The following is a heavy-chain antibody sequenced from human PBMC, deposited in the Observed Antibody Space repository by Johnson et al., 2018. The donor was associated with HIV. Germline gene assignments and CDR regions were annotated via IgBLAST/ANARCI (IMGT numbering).Heavy chain of an antibody. D-gene: IGHD1-26*01. CDR2: ISGSGGST. V-gene: IGHV3-23*04. Sequence: VQLVESGGGLVQPGGSLRLSCAASGFTFSRYAMRWVRQAPGKGLEWVSAISGSGGSTYSADSVKGRFTISRDHSKHPLYLQMNSLRAEDTAVYYCARGWELLTPAFDIWGQGTMVTVSS. J-gene: IGHJ3*02. CDR3: ARGWELLTPAFDI. CDR1: GFTFSRYA.